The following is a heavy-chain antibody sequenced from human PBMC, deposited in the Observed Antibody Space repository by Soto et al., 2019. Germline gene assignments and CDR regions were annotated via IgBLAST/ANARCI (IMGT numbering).Heavy chain of an antibody. D-gene: IGHD3-3*01. CDR3: AATVPYHDFWSGYYYSPVDY. CDR1: GFTFTSSA. V-gene: IGHV1-58*02. Sequence: ASVKVSCKASGFTFTSSAMQWVRQARGQRLEWIGWIVVGSGNTNYAQKFQERVTITRDMSTSTAYMELSSLRSEDTAVYYCAATVPYHDFWSGYYYSPVDYWGQGTLVTVSS. J-gene: IGHJ4*02. CDR2: IVVGSGNT.